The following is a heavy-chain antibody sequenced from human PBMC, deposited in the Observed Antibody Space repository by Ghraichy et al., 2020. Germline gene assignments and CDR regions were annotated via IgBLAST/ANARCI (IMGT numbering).Heavy chain of an antibody. CDR1: GYSFTSYW. Sequence: GESLNISCKGSGYSFTSYWIGWVRQMPGKGLEWMGIIYPGDSDTRYSPSFQGQVTISADKSISTAYLQWSSLKASDTAMYYCATSGRITGTTTIGWFDPWGQGTLVTVSS. CDR3: ATSGRITGTTTIGWFDP. J-gene: IGHJ5*02. CDR2: IYPGDSDT. D-gene: IGHD1-7*01. V-gene: IGHV5-51*01.